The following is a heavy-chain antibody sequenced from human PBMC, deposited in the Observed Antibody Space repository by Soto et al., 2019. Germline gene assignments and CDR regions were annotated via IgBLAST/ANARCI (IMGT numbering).Heavy chain of an antibody. CDR2: VTSSGGQI. V-gene: IGHV3-23*01. Sequence: EVQLLESGGGLVQPGGSLRLSCAASGFTISTYAMTWVRQAPGKGLECVSGVTSSGGQIHYADSVKGRFTISKDNSKNTLYLQMSSLRDEDTALYYCAKDAVYNDGLWLMDSWGQGTLVTVSS. J-gene: IGHJ5*02. CDR1: GFTISTYA. D-gene: IGHD2-21*01. CDR3: AKDAVYNDGLWLMDS.